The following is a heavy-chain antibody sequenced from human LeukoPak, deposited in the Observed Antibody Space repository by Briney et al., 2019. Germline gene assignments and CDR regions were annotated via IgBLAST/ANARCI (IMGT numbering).Heavy chain of an antibody. CDR2: ISYDGSNK. CDR3: AKGQWMEN. Sequence: ARSLRLSCAASGFTFSSYGMHWVRQAPGKGLEWVAVISYDGSNKYYADSVKGRFTISRDNSKNTLYLQMNSLRAEDTAVYYCAKGQWMENWGQGTLVTVSS. J-gene: IGHJ4*02. D-gene: IGHD6-19*01. V-gene: IGHV3-30*18. CDR1: GFTFSSYG.